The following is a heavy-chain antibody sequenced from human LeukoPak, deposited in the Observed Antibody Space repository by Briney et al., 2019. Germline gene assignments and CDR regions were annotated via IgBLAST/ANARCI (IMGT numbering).Heavy chain of an antibody. CDR3: ARGHWTGYNYNWFDP. Sequence: ASVKVSCKASGYTFSNYDINWVRQTTGQGLEWMGWMNPNSGNTGYAQKFQGRVTMTRTTSMSTAHMELNSLRSEDTAVYYCARGHWTGYNYNWFDPWGHGTLVTVSS. CDR2: MNPNSGNT. J-gene: IGHJ5*02. D-gene: IGHD3/OR15-3a*01. V-gene: IGHV1-8*01. CDR1: GYTFSNYD.